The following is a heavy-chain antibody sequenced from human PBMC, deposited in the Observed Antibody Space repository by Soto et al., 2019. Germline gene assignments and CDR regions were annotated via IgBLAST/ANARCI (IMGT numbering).Heavy chain of an antibody. Sequence: EVQLVESGGGLVQPGGSLRPSCEASGFTFSTYSMNWVRQAQGRGLEWVSYISSRSYTIYYVDSVKGRFTISRDNAKNSLYLQMNSLRDEDTAVYYCARGGSSSDNGMDVWGQGTTVTVSS. CDR2: ISSRSYTI. CDR1: GFTFSTYS. V-gene: IGHV3-48*02. D-gene: IGHD6-6*01. CDR3: ARGGSSSDNGMDV. J-gene: IGHJ6*02.